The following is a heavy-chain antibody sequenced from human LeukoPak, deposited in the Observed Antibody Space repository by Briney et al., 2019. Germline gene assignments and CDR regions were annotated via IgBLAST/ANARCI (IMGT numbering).Heavy chain of an antibody. Sequence: SETLSLTCTVSGGSISSYYWSWIRQPAGKGLEWIGRIYTSGRTNYNPSLKSRVTISVDKSKNQFSLKLSSVTAADTAVYYCAREAIFGVGGNWFDPWGQGTLVTVSS. V-gene: IGHV4-4*07. CDR2: IYTSGRT. CDR3: AREAIFGVGGNWFDP. J-gene: IGHJ5*02. CDR1: GGSISSYY. D-gene: IGHD3-3*01.